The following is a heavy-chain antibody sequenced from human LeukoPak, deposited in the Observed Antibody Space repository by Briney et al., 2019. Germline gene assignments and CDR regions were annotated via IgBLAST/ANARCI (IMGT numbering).Heavy chain of an antibody. CDR2: IYSGGST. CDR3: ARGTVTMVDY. V-gene: IGHV3-66*01. D-gene: IGHD3-10*01. J-gene: IGHJ4*02. CDR1: GFTVSSNY. Sequence: GGSLRLSCAASGFTVSSNYMSWVRQAPGRGLEWVSVIYSGGSTYYADSVKGRFTITRDNSKNTLFLQMNSLRAGDTAVYYCARGTVTMVDYWGQGTLVTVSS.